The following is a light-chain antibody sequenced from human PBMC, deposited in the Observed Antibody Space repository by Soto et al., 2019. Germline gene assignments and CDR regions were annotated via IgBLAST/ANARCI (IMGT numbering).Light chain of an antibody. CDR1: QNLGTLY. CDR3: QQYAGSPRT. V-gene: IGKV3-20*01. J-gene: IGKJ1*01. Sequence: EMVLTQSPGTLSLSPGERGTLSCRASQNLGTLYLAWFQQKSGQAPRLLIYSASRRATGTPDRFTGSGSGTDFTLTINRVEPEDFAVYFCQQYAGSPRTFGQGTKVEIK. CDR2: SAS.